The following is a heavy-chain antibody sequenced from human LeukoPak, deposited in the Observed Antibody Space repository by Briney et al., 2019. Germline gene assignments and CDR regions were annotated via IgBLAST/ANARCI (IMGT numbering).Heavy chain of an antibody. CDR3: ARTIVVVPAAKAGGDY. CDR1: GFTFSSYG. J-gene: IGHJ4*02. CDR2: IRYDGSSK. V-gene: IGHV3-30*02. Sequence: GGSPRLSCAASGFTFSSYGMHWVRQAPGKGLEWVAFIRYDGSSKYYADSVKGRFTISRDNSKNTLYLQMNSLRAEDTAVYYCARTIVVVPAAKAGGDYWGQGTLVTVSS. D-gene: IGHD2-2*01.